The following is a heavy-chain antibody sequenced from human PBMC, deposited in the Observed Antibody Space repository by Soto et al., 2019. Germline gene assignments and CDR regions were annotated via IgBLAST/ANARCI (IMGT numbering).Heavy chain of an antibody. CDR2: IYWDDDK. J-gene: IGHJ6*02. D-gene: IGHD3-10*01. V-gene: IGHV2-5*02. CDR1: GFSLRTTGVG. CDR3: ARIKGSGSYYNSWYYGMDV. Sequence: SGPTLLNPTQTLTLTCTFSGFSLRTTGVGVGWIRQPPGKALEWLALIYWDDDKRYSPSLNSRLTITKDTSKNQVVLTMTNMDPVDTATYYCARIKGSGSYYNSWYYGMDVWGQGTTVTVSS.